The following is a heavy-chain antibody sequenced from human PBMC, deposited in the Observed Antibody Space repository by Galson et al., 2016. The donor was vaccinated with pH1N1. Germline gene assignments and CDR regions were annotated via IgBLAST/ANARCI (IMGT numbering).Heavy chain of an antibody. D-gene: IGHD3-3*01. CDR3: ARWGGEFYDFWSGSDDY. Sequence: QSGAEVKKPGESLKISCKGSGYSFTRYWIGWVRQMPGKGLEWMGIIYPGDSDTKYSPSFQGQVTISADKSIPTAYLQLSSLKASDTAMYYCARWGGEFYDFWSGSDDYWGQGTLVTVSS. CDR1: GYSFTRYW. V-gene: IGHV5-51*01. J-gene: IGHJ4*02. CDR2: IYPGDSDT.